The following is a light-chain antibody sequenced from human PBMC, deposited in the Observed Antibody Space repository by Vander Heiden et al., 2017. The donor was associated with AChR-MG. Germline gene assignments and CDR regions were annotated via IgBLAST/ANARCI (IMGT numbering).Light chain of an antibody. V-gene: IGLV3-1*01. CDR3: QAWDTSTRV. CDR1: QLGNKN. CDR2: QDR. Sequence: SSEVTQPPSVSVSPGPTASITCPGTQLGNKNVCGDKQKPGQSPVLVTYQDRKRPAGIPERFSGSNSGNTATLTISGTQAMDEADYYCQAWDTSTRVFGGGTKVTVL. J-gene: IGLJ2*01.